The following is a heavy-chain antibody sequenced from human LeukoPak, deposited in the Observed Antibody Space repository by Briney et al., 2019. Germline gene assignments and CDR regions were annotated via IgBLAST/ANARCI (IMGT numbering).Heavy chain of an antibody. Sequence: SETLSLTGAVYAGSFSGYYWSWNRQPPGKGLVWLGEIILGGRTNYKTSLKRRATIAVDTSKNQFSLKRSPVTAANTAVYYAARGPRRYCSGGSCYPHDDDYYYMDVWGKGTTVTVSS. D-gene: IGHD2-15*01. CDR1: AGSFSGYY. CDR3: ARGPRRYCSGGSCYPHDDDYYYMDV. V-gene: IGHV4-34*01. J-gene: IGHJ6*03. CDR2: IILGGRT.